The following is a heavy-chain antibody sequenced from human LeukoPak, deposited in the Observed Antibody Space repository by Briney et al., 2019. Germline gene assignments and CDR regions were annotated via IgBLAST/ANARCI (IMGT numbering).Heavy chain of an antibody. D-gene: IGHD3-9*01. CDR1: GFTFSSYS. Sequence: GGSLRLSCAASGFTFSSYSMHWVRQAPGKGLEWVAVISYDGSNKYYADSVKGRFTISRDNAKNSLYLQMNSLRAEDTAVYYCARRGYDILTGYFPYHYFDYWGQGTLVTVSS. CDR2: ISYDGSNK. J-gene: IGHJ4*02. V-gene: IGHV3-30*04. CDR3: ARRGYDILTGYFPYHYFDY.